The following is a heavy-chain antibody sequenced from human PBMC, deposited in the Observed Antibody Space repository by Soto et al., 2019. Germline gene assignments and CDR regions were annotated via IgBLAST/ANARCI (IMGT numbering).Heavy chain of an antibody. CDR2: INHSGST. CDR1: GGSFSGYY. J-gene: IGHJ6*02. Sequence: PSETLSLTCAVYGGSFSGYYWSWIRQPPGKGLEWIGEINHSGSTNYNPSLKSRVTISVDTSKNQFSLKLSSVTAADTAVYYCARVAYFDWLLYGRYYYYGMDVWGQGTTVTVSS. D-gene: IGHD3-9*01. CDR3: ARVAYFDWLLYGRYYYYGMDV. V-gene: IGHV4-34*01.